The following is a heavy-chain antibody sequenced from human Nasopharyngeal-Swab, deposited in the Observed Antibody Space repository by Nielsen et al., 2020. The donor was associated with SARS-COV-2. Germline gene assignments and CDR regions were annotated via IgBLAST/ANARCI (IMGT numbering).Heavy chain of an antibody. D-gene: IGHD3-10*01. V-gene: IGHV1-69*06. Sequence: SVKVSCKASGGTFSSYAISWVRQAPGQGLEWMGGIIPIFGTANYAQKFQGRVTITADKSTSTAYMELSSLRSEDTAVYYCARDMKPSYYGSGSYYNWDWFDPWGQGTLVTVSS. CDR3: ARDMKPSYYGSGSYYNWDWFDP. CDR1: GGTFSSYA. CDR2: IIPIFGTA. J-gene: IGHJ5*02.